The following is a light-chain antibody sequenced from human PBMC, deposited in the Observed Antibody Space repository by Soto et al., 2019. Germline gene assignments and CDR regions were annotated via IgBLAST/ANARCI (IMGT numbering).Light chain of an antibody. Sequence: QSVLTQPPSVSGAPGXXVTISCTXXXSNIGAGYDVHWYQQLPGTAPKLLIYGNTNRPSGVPDRFSGSKSGTSASLAITGLQAEDEADYYCQSYDSSLSAWVFGGGTKLTVL. V-gene: IGLV1-40*01. CDR2: GNT. J-gene: IGLJ3*02. CDR1: XSNIGAGYD. CDR3: QSYDSSLSAWV.